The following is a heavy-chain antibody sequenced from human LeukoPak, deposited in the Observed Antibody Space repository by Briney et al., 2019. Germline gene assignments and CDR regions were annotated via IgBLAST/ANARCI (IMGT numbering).Heavy chain of an antibody. V-gene: IGHV1-8*03. D-gene: IGHD6-6*01. CDR3: AGGRYSSSDDY. CDR2: MNPKSGNT. Sequence: ASVKVSCKASGYTFTNYDINWVRQATGQGLEWMGWMNPKSGNTGYAQKFQDRVTITRDTSRSTVYMELSSLRSEDTAVYYCAGGRYSSSDDYWGQGTLVTVSS. CDR1: GYTFTNYD. J-gene: IGHJ4*02.